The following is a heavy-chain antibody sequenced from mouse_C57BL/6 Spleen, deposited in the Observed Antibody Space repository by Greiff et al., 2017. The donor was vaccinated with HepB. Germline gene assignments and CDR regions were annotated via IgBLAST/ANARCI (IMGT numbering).Heavy chain of an antibody. V-gene: IGHV5-6*01. CDR3: ARGSGTRYFDV. CDR1: GFTFSSYG. Sequence: EVKVVESGGDLVKPGGSLKLSCAASGFTFSSYGMSWVRQTPDKRLEWVATISSGGSYTYYPDSVKGRFTISRDNAKNTLYLQMSSLKSEDTAMYYCARGSGTRYFDVWGTGTTVTVSS. J-gene: IGHJ1*03. D-gene: IGHD4-1*01. CDR2: ISSGGSYT.